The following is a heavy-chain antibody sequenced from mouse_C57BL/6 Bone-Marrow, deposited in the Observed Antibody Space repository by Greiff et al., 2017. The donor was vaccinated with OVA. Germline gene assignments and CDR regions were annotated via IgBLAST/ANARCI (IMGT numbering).Heavy chain of an antibody. CDR3: ERRGVNYYGSRGGFAY. J-gene: IGHJ3*01. Sequence: EVKLMESGGGLVKPGGSLKLSCAASGFTFSDYGMHWVRQAPEKGLEWVAYISSGSSTIYYADTVKGRFTISRDNAKKPLFLQMTRLRSENTAMYYVERRGVNYYGSRGGFAYWGQGTLVTVSA. CDR2: ISSGSSTI. V-gene: IGHV5-17*01. CDR1: GFTFSDYG. D-gene: IGHD1-1*01.